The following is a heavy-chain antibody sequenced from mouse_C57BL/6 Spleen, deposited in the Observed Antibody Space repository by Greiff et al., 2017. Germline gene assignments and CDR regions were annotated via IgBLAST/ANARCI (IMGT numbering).Heavy chain of an antibody. Sequence: EVMLVESGGGLVKPGGSLKLSCAASGFTFSDYGMHWVRQAPEKGLEWVAYISSGSSTIYYADTVQGRFTISRDNAKNTLFLPMTSLRSEDTAMYYCARPDLLRWEAMDYWGQGTSVTVSS. CDR3: ARPDLLRWEAMDY. J-gene: IGHJ4*01. CDR2: ISSGSSTI. V-gene: IGHV5-17*01. D-gene: IGHD1-1*01. CDR1: GFTFSDYG.